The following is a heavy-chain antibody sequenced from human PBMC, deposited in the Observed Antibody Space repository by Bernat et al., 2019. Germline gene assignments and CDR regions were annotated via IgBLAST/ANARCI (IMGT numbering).Heavy chain of an antibody. V-gene: IGHV3-23*01. D-gene: IGHD5-24*01. CDR2: ISGSGSST. CDR3: ARDPLGMPTIYHFDY. CDR1: GFTFSSYA. Sequence: EVQLLESGGGLVQPGGSLRLSCAASGFTFSSYAVSWVRQAPGKGLEWVSTISGSGSSTNYADSVRGRFTISRDTSKKTLYLQMNSLRAEDTALYYCARDPLGMPTIYHFDYWGQGTLVTVSS. J-gene: IGHJ4*02.